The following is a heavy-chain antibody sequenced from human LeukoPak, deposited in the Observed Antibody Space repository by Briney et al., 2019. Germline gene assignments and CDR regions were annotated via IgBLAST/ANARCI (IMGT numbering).Heavy chain of an antibody. V-gene: IGHV1-58*02. CDR3: ARDNPDGYCSGGSCFWFDP. CDR2: IVVGSGNT. Sequence: SVKVSCKASGFIFSNSAIQWVRQARGQRLEWIGWIVVGSGNTNYAQKFQERVTITRDMSTSTAYMELSSLGSEDTAVYYCARDNPDGYCSGGSCFWFDPWGQGTLVTVSS. D-gene: IGHD2-15*01. J-gene: IGHJ5*02. CDR1: GFIFSNSA.